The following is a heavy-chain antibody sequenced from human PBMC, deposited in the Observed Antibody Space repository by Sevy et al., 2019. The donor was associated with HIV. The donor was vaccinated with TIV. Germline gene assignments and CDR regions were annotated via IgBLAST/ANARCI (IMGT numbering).Heavy chain of an antibody. CDR3: ARDPASMGIAVAVYGMDV. V-gene: IGHV1-69*13. CDR2: IIPIFGTA. Sequence: ASVKVSCKASGGTFSSYAISWVRQAPGQGLEWMGGIIPIFGTANYAQKFQGRVTITADESTSTAYMELSSLRSEDTAVYYCARDPASMGIAVAVYGMDVWGQGTTVTVPS. D-gene: IGHD6-19*01. J-gene: IGHJ6*02. CDR1: GGTFSSYA.